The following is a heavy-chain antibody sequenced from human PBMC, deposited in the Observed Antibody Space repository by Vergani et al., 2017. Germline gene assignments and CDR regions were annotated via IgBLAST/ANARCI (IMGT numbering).Heavy chain of an antibody. CDR3: ASAESSDSSGYYQDAFDI. J-gene: IGHJ3*02. Sequence: QMQLVQSGAEVKKTGYSVKVSCKASGYTFTYCYLHWVRQAPGQALEWMGWITPFNGTTNYAQKFQDRVTITRDRSMSTAYMELSSLRSEDTAMYYCASAESSDSSGYYQDAFDIWGQGTMVTVSS. V-gene: IGHV1-45*02. D-gene: IGHD3-22*01. CDR2: ITPFNGTT. CDR1: GYTFTYCY.